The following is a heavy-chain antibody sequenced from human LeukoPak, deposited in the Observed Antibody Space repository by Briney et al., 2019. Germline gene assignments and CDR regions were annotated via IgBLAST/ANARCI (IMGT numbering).Heavy chain of an antibody. Sequence: GGSLTLSCAASGFTFSSYAMSWVRQAPGKGLEWVSAISGSGGSTYYADSVKGRFTISRDNSKNTLYLQMNSLRAEDTAVYYCAKDRMGGSYPAEYFQHWGQGTLVTVSS. CDR3: AKDRMGGSYPAEYFQH. CDR2: ISGSGGST. CDR1: GFTFSSYA. V-gene: IGHV3-23*01. J-gene: IGHJ1*01. D-gene: IGHD1-26*01.